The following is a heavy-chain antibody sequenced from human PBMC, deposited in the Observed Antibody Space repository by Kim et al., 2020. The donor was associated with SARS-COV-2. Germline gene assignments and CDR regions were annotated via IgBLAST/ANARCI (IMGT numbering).Heavy chain of an antibody. Sequence: GRFTISRDNSKNTLYLQMNSLRAEDTAVYYCAKGYDILTGYYLYYYGMDVWGQGTTVTVSS. CDR3: AKGYDILTGYYLYYYGMDV. J-gene: IGHJ6*02. D-gene: IGHD3-9*01. V-gene: IGHV3-23*03.